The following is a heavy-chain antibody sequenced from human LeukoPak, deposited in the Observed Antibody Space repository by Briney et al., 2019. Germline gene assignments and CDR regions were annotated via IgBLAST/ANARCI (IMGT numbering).Heavy chain of an antibody. CDR3: ARSYSGYVQDAFDI. CDR1: GFTFSSYS. CDR2: ISSSSSYI. Sequence: GGSLRLSCAASGFTFSSYSMNWVRQAPGKGLEWVSSISSSSSYIYYADSVKGRFTISRDNAKNSLYLQMNSLRAEDTAVYYCARSYSGYVQDAFDIWGQGTMVTVSS. V-gene: IGHV3-21*01. D-gene: IGHD5-12*01. J-gene: IGHJ3*02.